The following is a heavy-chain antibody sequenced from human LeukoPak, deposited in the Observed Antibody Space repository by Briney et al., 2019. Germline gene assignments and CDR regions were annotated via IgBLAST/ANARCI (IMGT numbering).Heavy chain of an antibody. J-gene: IGHJ4*02. D-gene: IGHD6-19*01. CDR2: IKQDGSEK. CDR3: ARAWSYSTGWYNY. CDR1: GFSFSTYW. V-gene: IGHV3-7*04. Sequence: GGSLSLSCAASGFSFSTYWMSWVRQAPGKGLEWVANIKQDGSEKYYVDSVKGRFTISRDNAKNSLYLQMNSLRVEDTAVYYCARAWSYSTGWYNYWGQGTLVTVSS.